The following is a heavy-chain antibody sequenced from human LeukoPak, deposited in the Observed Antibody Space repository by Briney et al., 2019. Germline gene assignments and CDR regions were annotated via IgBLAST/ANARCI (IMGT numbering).Heavy chain of an antibody. V-gene: IGHV3-30*04. Sequence: GGSLRLSCAASGFTFSSYAMHRVRQAPGKGLEWVAVISYDGSNKYYADSVKGRFTISRDNSKNTLYLQMNSLRAEDTAVYYCARDPSYDYVWGSKGGSDYWGQGTLVTVSS. CDR3: ARDPSYDYVWGSKGGSDY. J-gene: IGHJ4*02. CDR1: GFTFSSYA. D-gene: IGHD3-16*01. CDR2: ISYDGSNK.